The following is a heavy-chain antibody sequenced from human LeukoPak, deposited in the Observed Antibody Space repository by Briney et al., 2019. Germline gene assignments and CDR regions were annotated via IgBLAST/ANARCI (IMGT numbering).Heavy chain of an antibody. D-gene: IGHD3-22*01. V-gene: IGHV1-46*01. J-gene: IGHJ5*02. CDR2: INPSGGST. Sequence: GASVKVSCKASGYTFTSYHMHWVRQAPGQGLEWMGIINPSGGSTNYAQRFRGRVTMTRDTSTSTVYMELSSLRSEDTAMYYCARGDSNYYDSSAYSTWGQGTLVTVSS. CDR1: GYTFTSYH. CDR3: ARGDSNYYDSSAYST.